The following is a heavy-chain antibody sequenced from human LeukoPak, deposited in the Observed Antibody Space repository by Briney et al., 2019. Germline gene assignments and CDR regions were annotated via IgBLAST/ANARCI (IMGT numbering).Heavy chain of an antibody. Sequence: PGGSLRLSCAASGFPFSGYAMYWVRQAPGKGLEFVSGIHGNGGNTLYANSVKSRFTISRDNSKNTLYLQMGSLRGEDMAVYYCARAQTGATSYYFDDWGQGTLVTVSS. CDR3: ARAQTGATSYYFDD. CDR2: IHGNGGNT. D-gene: IGHD1-7*01. J-gene: IGHJ4*02. CDR1: GFPFSGYA. V-gene: IGHV3-64*01.